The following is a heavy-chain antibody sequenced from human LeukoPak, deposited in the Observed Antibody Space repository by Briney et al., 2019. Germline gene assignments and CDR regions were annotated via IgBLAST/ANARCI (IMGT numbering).Heavy chain of an antibody. CDR1: GCTFSYYS. CDR3: VKALGYCSGGSCLAFDI. D-gene: IGHD2-15*01. J-gene: IGHJ3*02. V-gene: IGHV3-30*18. Sequence: GGSLRLSCAASGCTFSYYSMNWVRQAPGKGLEWVAVISYHGNNKYYADSVKGRFTISRDNSKNTLYLQMSSLRAEDTAVYYCVKALGYCSGGSCLAFDIWGQGTMVTVSS. CDR2: ISYHGNNK.